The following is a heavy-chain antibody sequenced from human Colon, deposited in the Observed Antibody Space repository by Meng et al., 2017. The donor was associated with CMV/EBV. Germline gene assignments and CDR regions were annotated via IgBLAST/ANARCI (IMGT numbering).Heavy chain of an antibody. J-gene: IGHJ4*02. CDR2: IYDTGIT. V-gene: IGHV4-61*08. CDR1: VVSVTSGAYH. Sequence: QVNRREQGPGTVKPSETLSLPWIVSVVSVTSGAYHWRWIRQSPGKGLEWIGYIYDTGITIYNPSLKSRVTIFLETSKNQFSLNLNSMTTADTAVYYCAKSRSSTPGIVDDWGQGTLVTVSS. D-gene: IGHD2/OR15-2a*01. CDR3: AKSRSSTPGIVDD.